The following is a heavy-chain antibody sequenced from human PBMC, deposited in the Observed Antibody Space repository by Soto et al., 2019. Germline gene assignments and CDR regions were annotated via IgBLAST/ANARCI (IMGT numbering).Heavy chain of an antibody. CDR2: ISDSGNT. CDR1: GGSISTYF. D-gene: IGHD2-21*01. Sequence: SETLSLTCNVSGGSISTYFWSWIRQPPGKGLEWIGYISDSGNTNYNPSLKSRVPISLDMSKNQFSLRLSSVTAADTAVYYCARTAAYRTGWFDLWGQGILVTVSS. V-gene: IGHV4-59*01. CDR3: ARTAAYRTGWFDL. J-gene: IGHJ5*02.